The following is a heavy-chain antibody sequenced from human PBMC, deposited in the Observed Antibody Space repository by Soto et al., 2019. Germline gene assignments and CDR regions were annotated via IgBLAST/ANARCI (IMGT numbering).Heavy chain of an antibody. Sequence: VGSLRLSCAASGYTFRSYDMHWVRQVTGKGLEWVSVIGSAGDSNYAPSVKGRFTISRENAKNSLYLQMNSLRAGDTAVYYCARGSKGTYGMDVWGQGTTVTVSS. V-gene: IGHV3-13*01. CDR3: ARGSKGTYGMDV. CDR2: IGSAGDS. CDR1: GYTFRSYD. J-gene: IGHJ6*02. D-gene: IGHD3-10*01.